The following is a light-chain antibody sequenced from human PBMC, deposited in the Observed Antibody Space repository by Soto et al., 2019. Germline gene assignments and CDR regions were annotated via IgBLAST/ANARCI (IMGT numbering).Light chain of an antibody. CDR3: QQSYSTLSWT. CDR1: QSISSY. J-gene: IGKJ1*01. CDR2: AAS. Sequence: DIQMTQSPSSLSASVGDRVTITCRASQSISSYLNWYQQKPWKAPKLLIYAASNLQSGVPSRFSGSGSGTDFTLTISSLQPEDFATYYCQQSYSTLSWTFGQGTKVEIK. V-gene: IGKV1-39*01.